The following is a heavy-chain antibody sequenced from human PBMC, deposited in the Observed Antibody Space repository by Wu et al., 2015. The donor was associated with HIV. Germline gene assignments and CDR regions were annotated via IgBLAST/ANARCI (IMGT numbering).Heavy chain of an antibody. CDR3: ATPYYYDSSGYYPYYFDY. D-gene: IGHD3-22*01. Sequence: HLVQSGPELKKPGTSVKVSCKASGFIFSTSAIQWVREVRGQRLEWIGWIDVGSGNTNNAQKFQNRVTIDWDTSTATAHMELSSLRSEDTAVYYCATPYYYDSSGYYPYYFDYWARDPGHRLL. CDR2: IDVGSGNT. V-gene: IGHV1-58*02. J-gene: IGHJ4*03. CDR1: GFIFSTSA.